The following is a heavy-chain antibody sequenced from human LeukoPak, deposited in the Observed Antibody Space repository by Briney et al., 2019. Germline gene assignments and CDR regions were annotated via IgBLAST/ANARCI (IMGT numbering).Heavy chain of an antibody. J-gene: IGHJ4*02. CDR2: ISYDGSNK. V-gene: IGHV3-30*18. Sequence: PGGSLRLSCAASGFTFSSYGMHWVRQAPGKGLEGVAVISYDGSNKYYADSVKGRFTISRDNSKSTLYVQLNSLRAEDTAVYYCAKDRYGSGSYSPGDYFDYWGQGTLVTVSS. CDR3: AKDRYGSGSYSPGDYFDY. D-gene: IGHD3-10*01. CDR1: GFTFSSYG.